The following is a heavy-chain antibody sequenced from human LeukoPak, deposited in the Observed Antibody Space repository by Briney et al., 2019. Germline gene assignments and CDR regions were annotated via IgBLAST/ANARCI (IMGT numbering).Heavy chain of an antibody. CDR2: ISDIGAAT. D-gene: IGHD1-14*01. CDR3: ARGVEPLAANTLAY. J-gene: IGHJ4*02. V-gene: IGHV3-23*01. CDR1: GFTFSSYA. Sequence: GGSLRLTCAASGFTFSSYAMSWVRQAPGKGLEWVSAISDIGAATNYADSVKGRLTISRDNSKNTLYLEMNSLSPDDTAVYYCARGVEPLAANTLAYWGQGTLVTVSS.